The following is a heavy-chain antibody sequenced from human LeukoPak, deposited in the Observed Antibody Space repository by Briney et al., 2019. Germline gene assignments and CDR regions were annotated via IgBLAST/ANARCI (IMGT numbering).Heavy chain of an antibody. Sequence: GGSLRLSCAASGFTFSSYEMNWVRQAPGKGLEWVSYISSSGSTIYYADSVKGRFTISRDNAKNSLYLQMNSLRAEDTAVYYCARDGSGSYYRGYYYYYMDVWGKGTTVTVSS. J-gene: IGHJ6*03. CDR1: GFTFSSYE. CDR2: ISSSGSTI. CDR3: ARDGSGSYYRGYYYYYMDV. D-gene: IGHD3-10*01. V-gene: IGHV3-48*03.